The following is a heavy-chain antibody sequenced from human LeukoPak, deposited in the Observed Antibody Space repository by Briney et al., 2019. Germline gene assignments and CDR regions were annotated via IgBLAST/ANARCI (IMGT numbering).Heavy chain of an antibody. CDR2: VSYDGRNE. J-gene: IGHJ4*02. Sequence: GGSLRLSCAVSGLTFSNYAMQWVRQAPGKGLECVALVSYDGRNEYYTDSVKGRFTISRDNSKNTVYLQINSLRAEDTAVYYCARDSKDDGSGHYGGFDYWGQGTLVTVSS. V-gene: IGHV3-30*04. CDR1: GLTFSNYA. CDR3: ARDSKDDGSGHYGGFDY. D-gene: IGHD3-22*01.